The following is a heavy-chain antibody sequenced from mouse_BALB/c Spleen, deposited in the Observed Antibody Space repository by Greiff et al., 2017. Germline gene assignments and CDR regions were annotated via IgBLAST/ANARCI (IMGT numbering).Heavy chain of an antibody. CDR1: GFTFSSYA. J-gene: IGHJ2*01. D-gene: IGHD1-2*01. CDR3: AREDSLLRLRGFYCDY. V-gene: IGHV5-6-5*01. Sequence: EVQLVESGGGLVKPGGSLKLSCAASGFTFSSYAMSWVRQTPEKRLEWVASISSGGSTYYPDSVKGRFTISRDNARNILYLQMSSLRSEDTAMYYCAREDSLLRLRGFYCDYWGQGTTLTVSS. CDR2: ISSGGST.